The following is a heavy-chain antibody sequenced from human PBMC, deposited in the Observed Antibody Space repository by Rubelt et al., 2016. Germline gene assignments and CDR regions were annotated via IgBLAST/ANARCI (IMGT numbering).Heavy chain of an antibody. Sequence: QVQLQQWGAGLVKPSETLSLTCAVYGGSFSGYSWTWIRQPPGKGLEWLGEIDHSGNTDYIPSLKSRVSISVDTSKKQISLEMSAVTAADTAVYYCARHDTGSFLFDFWGQGTPVTVSS. CDR2: IDHSGNT. V-gene: IGHV4-34*01. J-gene: IGHJ4*02. CDR3: ARHDTGSFLFDF. D-gene: IGHD1-26*01. CDR1: GGSFSGYS.